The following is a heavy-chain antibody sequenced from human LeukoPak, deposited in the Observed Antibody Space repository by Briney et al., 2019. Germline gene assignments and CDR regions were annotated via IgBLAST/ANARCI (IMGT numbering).Heavy chain of an antibody. J-gene: IGHJ4*02. CDR3: ARDPSIAARPLDY. CDR1: GYTFTSYY. D-gene: IGHD6-6*01. V-gene: IGHV1-46*01. CDR2: INPSGGST. Sequence: GASVKVSCKASGYTFTSYYMHWVRQAPGQGLEWMGIINPSGGSTSYAQKFQGRVTMTRDTSTSTVYMELSRLRSDDTAVYYCARDPSIAARPLDYWGQGTLVTVSS.